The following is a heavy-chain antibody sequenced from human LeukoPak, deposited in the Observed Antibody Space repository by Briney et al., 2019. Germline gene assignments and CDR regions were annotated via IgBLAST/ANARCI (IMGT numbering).Heavy chain of an antibody. V-gene: IGHV3-7*03. CDR2: IKQDGSDK. CDR3: TTSGPRYCSSTSCYDY. J-gene: IGHJ4*02. D-gene: IGHD2-2*01. Sequence: GGSLRLSCAASEFTLSTGFTYSNYWMSWVRQAPGKGLQWVANIKQDGSDKYYVDSVKGRFIISRDNAKNSLYLQMNSLKTEDTAVYYCTTSGPRYCSSTSCYDYWGQGTLVTVSS. CDR1: EFTLSTGFTYSNYW.